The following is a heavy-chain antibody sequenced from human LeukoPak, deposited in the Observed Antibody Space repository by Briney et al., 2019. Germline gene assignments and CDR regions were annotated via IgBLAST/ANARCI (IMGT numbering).Heavy chain of an antibody. CDR1: GFTFSSYG. V-gene: IGHV3-33*01. CDR2: IWYDGSNK. CDR3: ATLDY. J-gene: IGHJ4*02. Sequence: GRSLRLSCAASGFTFSSYGMHWVRQDPGKGLEWVAVIWYDGSNKYYADSVKGRFTISRDNSKNTLYLQVNSLRAEDTAVYHCATLDYWGQGTLVTVSS.